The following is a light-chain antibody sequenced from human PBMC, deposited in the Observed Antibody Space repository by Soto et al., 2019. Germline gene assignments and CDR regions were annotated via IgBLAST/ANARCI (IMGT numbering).Light chain of an antibody. J-gene: IGKJ4*01. CDR2: DAS. CDR1: KGVRSN. V-gene: IGKV3-11*01. CDR3: QQRSNWPLLT. Sequence: EIVLTQSPATLSLSPGERATLSCRPVKGVRSNLAWYRQKPGQAPRLLIYDASNRATGIPARFSGSGSGTDFTLTISSLEPEDFAVYYCQQRSNWPLLTFGGGTKVDIK.